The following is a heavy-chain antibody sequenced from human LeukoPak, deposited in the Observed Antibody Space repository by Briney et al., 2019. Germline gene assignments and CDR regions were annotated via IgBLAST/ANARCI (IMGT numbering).Heavy chain of an antibody. CDR2: ISYDGSNK. Sequence: GGSLRLSCAASGFTFSSYAMHWVRQAPGKGLEWVAVISYDGSNKYYADSVKGRFTIPRDNSKDTLYLQMNSLRAEDTAVYYCARAKLYYYGSGPMDVWGKGTTVTVSS. J-gene: IGHJ6*04. CDR3: ARAKLYYYGSGPMDV. V-gene: IGHV3-30*04. CDR1: GFTFSSYA. D-gene: IGHD3-10*01.